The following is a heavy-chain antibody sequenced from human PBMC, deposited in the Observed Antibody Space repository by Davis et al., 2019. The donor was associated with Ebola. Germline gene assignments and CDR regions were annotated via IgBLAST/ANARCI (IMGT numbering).Heavy chain of an antibody. CDR2: INAYNGNT. CDR1: GYTFTSYG. J-gene: IGHJ4*02. V-gene: IGHV1-18*01. CDR3: ARAQFPTTSDH. D-gene: IGHD1-1*01. Sequence: AASVKVSCKASGYTFTSYGISWVRQAPGQGLEWMGWINAYNGNTNYAQHLQGRVTMTTDTSTSTAYMEVGILRSDDTAVYYCARAQFPTTSDHWGQGTLVTVSS.